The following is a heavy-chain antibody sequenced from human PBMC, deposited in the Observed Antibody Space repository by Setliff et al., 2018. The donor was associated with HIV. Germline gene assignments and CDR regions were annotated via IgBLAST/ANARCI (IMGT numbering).Heavy chain of an antibody. CDR1: GFTFISYG. D-gene: IGHD5-18*01. V-gene: IGHV3-30*02. CDR3: AKMHTAMDPDTFDI. Sequence: GGSLRLSCAVSGFTFISYGMYWVRQAPGKGLEWVAFIRYDGSYRYYVDSVKGRFTISRDNSKNTMFLQMNSLRVEDTAIYYCAKMHTAMDPDTFDIWGQGTLVTVSS. CDR2: IRYDGSYR. J-gene: IGHJ3*02.